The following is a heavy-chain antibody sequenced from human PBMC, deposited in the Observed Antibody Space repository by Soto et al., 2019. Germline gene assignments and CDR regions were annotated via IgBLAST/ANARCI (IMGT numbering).Heavy chain of an antibody. J-gene: IGHJ4*02. D-gene: IGHD6-19*01. CDR2: ITLSGGTR. V-gene: IGHV3-23*01. CDR1: GFTFSSYA. CDR3: AKGPLGAVAGTERYFDS. Sequence: EVQLLESGGGLVQPGGSLRLSCAPSGFTFSSYAMNWFRQSPGKGLEWVAAITLSGGTRYYTDSVKGRFTISRDNSKNTLYLQMNSLRAEDTAIYYCAKGPLGAVAGTERYFDSWGQGTLVTVSS.